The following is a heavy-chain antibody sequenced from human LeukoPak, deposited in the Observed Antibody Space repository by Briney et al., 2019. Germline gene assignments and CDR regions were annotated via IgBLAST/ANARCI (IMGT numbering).Heavy chain of an antibody. J-gene: IGHJ6*02. Sequence: GGSLRLSCAASGFTFSSYSMNWVRQAPGKGLEWVSYISSTSSTIYYADSVKGRFTISRDNAKNSLYLQMNSLRAEDTAVYYCARALIVGATTFYYGMDVWGQGTTVTVSS. D-gene: IGHD1-26*01. CDR3: ARALIVGATTFYYGMDV. CDR2: ISSTSSTI. CDR1: GFTFSSYS. V-gene: IGHV3-48*04.